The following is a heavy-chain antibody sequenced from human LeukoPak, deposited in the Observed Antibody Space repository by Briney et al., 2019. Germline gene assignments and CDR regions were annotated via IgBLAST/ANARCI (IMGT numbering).Heavy chain of an antibody. Sequence: SESLSLTCTVSGGSVTNTPHYWGWVRQPPGKGLEWIATTYYEGTTYTNPSLKSRLSISLDTSKNQVSLRLTSVTAADTAVYYCARHRGNYYFYMDVWGKGTTVTVSS. D-gene: IGHD3-10*01. CDR1: GGSVTNTPHY. V-gene: IGHV4-39*01. J-gene: IGHJ6*03. CDR2: TYYEGTT. CDR3: ARHRGNYYFYMDV.